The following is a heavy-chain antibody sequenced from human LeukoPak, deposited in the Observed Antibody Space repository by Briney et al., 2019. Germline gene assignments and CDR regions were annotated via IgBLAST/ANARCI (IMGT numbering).Heavy chain of an antibody. D-gene: IGHD6-19*01. CDR2: ISYDGSNK. J-gene: IGHJ4*02. V-gene: IGHV3-30*18. Sequence: GGSLRLSCAASGFTFSSYGMHWVRQAPGKGLEWVAVISYDGSNKYYADSVKGRFTISRDNSKNTLYLQMNSLRAEDTAVYYCAKDPGRCSSGWASHCFFDYWGQGTLATVSS. CDR3: AKDPGRCSSGWASHCFFDY. CDR1: GFTFSSYG.